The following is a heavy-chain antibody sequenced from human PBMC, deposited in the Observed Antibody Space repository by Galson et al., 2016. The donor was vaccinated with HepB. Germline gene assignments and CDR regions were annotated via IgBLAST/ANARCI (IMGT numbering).Heavy chain of an antibody. Sequence: SLRLSCAASGFTFDDYAMHWVRQAPGKGLEWVSVIDGGGSTYYADSVMGRFTISRANSKNTLYLQMNSLRAEDTAVYYCARGRPYCSSTSCYPTYYYYYGMDVWGQGTTVTVSS. D-gene: IGHD2-2*01. CDR1: GFTFDDYA. CDR3: ARGRPYCSSTSCYPTYYYYYGMDV. CDR2: IDGGGST. J-gene: IGHJ6*02. V-gene: IGHV3-66*01.